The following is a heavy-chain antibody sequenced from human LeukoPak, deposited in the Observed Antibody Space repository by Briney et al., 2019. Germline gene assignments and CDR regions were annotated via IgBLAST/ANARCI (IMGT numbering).Heavy chain of an antibody. CDR2: VDPEDGET. V-gene: IGHV1-69-2*01. J-gene: IGHJ5*02. CDR1: GYTFTDYY. D-gene: IGHD4-11*01. Sequence: ATVKISCKAFGYTFTDYYVHWVKEAPGKGLEWMGRVDPEDGETTYAEKFQGRVTITADTSTDTAYMELNNLRSEDTAVYYCATMTTFDPWGQGTLVTVSP. CDR3: ATMTTFDP.